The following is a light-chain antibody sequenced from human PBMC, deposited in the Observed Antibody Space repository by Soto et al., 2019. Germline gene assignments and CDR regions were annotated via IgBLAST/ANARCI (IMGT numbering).Light chain of an antibody. CDR2: ERS. J-gene: IGLJ1*01. V-gene: IGLV2-23*01. CDR3: CSYAGNSLYV. Sequence: QSVLTPPASVSGSPRQSITISCTGTSSDVGSYNLVSWYQQHPGKAPKLMICERSKRPSGVSNRFSGSKSGNTASLTSSGLQADDEADYYCCSYAGNSLYVFGTGTKVTVL. CDR1: SSDVGSYNL.